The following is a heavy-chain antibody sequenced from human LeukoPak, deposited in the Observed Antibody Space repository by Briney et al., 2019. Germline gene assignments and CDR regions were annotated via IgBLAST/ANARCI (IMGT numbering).Heavy chain of an antibody. J-gene: IGHJ4*02. CDR2: INHSGST. CDR3: ARGRAGLRIAARPFDY. Sequence: SETLSLTCAVYGGSFSGYYWSWIRQPPGKGLEWIGEINHSGSTNYNPSLKSRVTISVDTSKNQFSLQLSSVTAADTAVYYCARGRAGLRIAARPFDYWGQGTLVTVSS. CDR1: GGSFSGYY. V-gene: IGHV4-34*01. D-gene: IGHD6-6*01.